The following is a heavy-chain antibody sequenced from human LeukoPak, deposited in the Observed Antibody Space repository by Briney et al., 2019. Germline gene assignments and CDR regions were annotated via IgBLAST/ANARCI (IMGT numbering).Heavy chain of an antibody. J-gene: IGHJ5*02. V-gene: IGHV4-59*08. CDR1: GGSISSYY. CDR3: ASGVNDSSRYWFDP. CDR2: IYYSGST. Sequence: PSETLSLTCTVSGGSISSYYWSWIRQPPGKGLEWIGYIYYSGSTNYNPSLKSRVTISVDTSKNQFSLKLSSVTAADTAVYYCASGVNDSSRYWFDPWGQGTLVTVSS. D-gene: IGHD6-13*01.